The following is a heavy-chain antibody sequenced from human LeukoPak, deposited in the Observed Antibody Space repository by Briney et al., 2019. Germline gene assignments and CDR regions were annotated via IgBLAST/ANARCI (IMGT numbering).Heavy chain of an antibody. CDR2: IKQDGSEK. CDR1: GFTFSSYW. Sequence: GGSLRLFCAASGFTFSSYWMSWLRRAPGKGLVWVTNIKQDGSEKYSVDSVKGRFIISRDNAKNSLYLQMNRLSAEDTAVYYCARDSDRSSYDYWGQGTLVTVSS. D-gene: IGHD6-6*01. V-gene: IGHV3-7*01. J-gene: IGHJ4*02. CDR3: ARDSDRSSYDY.